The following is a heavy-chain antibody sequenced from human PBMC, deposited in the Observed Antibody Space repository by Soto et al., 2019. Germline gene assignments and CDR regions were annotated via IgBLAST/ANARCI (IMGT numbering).Heavy chain of an antibody. J-gene: IGHJ6*02. CDR1: GGAFTNYS. V-gene: IGHV1-69*08. Sequence: ASVKVSCKVSGGAFTNYSLNWVRHSPGQGLEWLGGIIPLHNTSNYSEKFVGRLSVTAVISSSTVYMHLSGLTSGDTATYYCASWSAWNPLYYHGMDVWGQGTTVTVSS. CDR2: IIPLHNTS. CDR3: ASWSAWNPLYYHGMDV. D-gene: IGHD1-1*01.